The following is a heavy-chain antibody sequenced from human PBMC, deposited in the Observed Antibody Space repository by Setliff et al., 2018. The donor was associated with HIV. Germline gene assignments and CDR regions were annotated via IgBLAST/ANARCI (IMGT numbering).Heavy chain of an antibody. J-gene: IGHJ6*03. CDR1: DDPISSYY. CDR3: ALTGHRLLRGYIDV. Sequence: SETLSLTCYVTDDPISSYYWSWVRQPAGKGLEWIGRLYVSGDTNYNPSLKSRVTMSLDTSKKHFSLKLKSVTAADTAVYYCALTGHRLLRGYIDVWGKGTTVTVSS. D-gene: IGHD2-15*01. CDR2: LYVSGDT. V-gene: IGHV4-4*07.